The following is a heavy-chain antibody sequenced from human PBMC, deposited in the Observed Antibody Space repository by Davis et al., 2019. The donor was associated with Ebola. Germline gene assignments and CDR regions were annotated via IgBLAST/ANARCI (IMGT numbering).Heavy chain of an antibody. CDR2: IKQDGSEK. J-gene: IGHJ6*02. D-gene: IGHD2-8*02. V-gene: IGHV3-7*01. CDR1: GFTFSSYW. CDR3: ARDRCTGGVCYIYYGMDV. Sequence: PGGSLRLSCAASGFTFSSYWMSWVRQAPGKGLEWVANIKQDGSEKYYVDSVKGRFTISRDNAKNSLYLQMNSLRAEDTAVYYCARDRCTGGVCYIYYGMDVWGQGTTVTVSS.